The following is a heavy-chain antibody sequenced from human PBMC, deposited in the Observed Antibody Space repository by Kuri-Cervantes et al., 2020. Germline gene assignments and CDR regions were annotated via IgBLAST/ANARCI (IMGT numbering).Heavy chain of an antibody. CDR1: GSSISSGYY. D-gene: IGHD3-22*01. V-gene: IGHV4-38-2*01. Sequence: GSLRLSCAVSGSSISSGYYWGWIRQPPGKGLEWIGSIYHSGSTYYNPSLKSRVTISVDTSKNQFSLKLSSVTAADTAVYYCASRTTSSGYYFGWYFDLWGRGTLVTVSS. J-gene: IGHJ2*01. CDR3: ASRTTSSGYYFGWYFDL. CDR2: IYHSGST.